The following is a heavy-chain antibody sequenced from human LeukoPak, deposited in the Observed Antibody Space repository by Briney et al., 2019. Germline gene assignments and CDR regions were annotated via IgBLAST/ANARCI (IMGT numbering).Heavy chain of an antibody. J-gene: IGHJ4*02. CDR3: ASLNLRAVSQFDY. Sequence: ASVKVSCKASGYTFTSYDINWVRQATGQGLEWMGWMNPNSGNTGYAQKFQGRVTITRNTSISTAYMELSSLRAEDTAVYYCASLNLRAVSQFDYWGQGTLVTVSS. CDR1: GYTFTSYD. D-gene: IGHD6-19*01. V-gene: IGHV1-8*03. CDR2: MNPNSGNT.